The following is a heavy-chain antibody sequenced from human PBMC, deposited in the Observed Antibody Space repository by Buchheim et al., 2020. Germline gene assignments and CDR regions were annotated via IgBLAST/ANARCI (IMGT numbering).Heavy chain of an antibody. CDR3: TTDFIANCSGGSCYFYY. CDR2: IKSKTDGGTT. CDR1: GFTFSNAW. D-gene: IGHD2-15*01. J-gene: IGHJ4*02. V-gene: IGHV3-15*01. Sequence: EVQLVESGGGLVKPGGSLRLSCAASGFTFSNAWMSWVRQAPGTGLEWVGLIKSKTDGGTTDYAAPVKGRFTISRDDSKNTLYLQMNSLKTEDTAVYYCTTDFIANCSGGSCYFYYWGQGTL.